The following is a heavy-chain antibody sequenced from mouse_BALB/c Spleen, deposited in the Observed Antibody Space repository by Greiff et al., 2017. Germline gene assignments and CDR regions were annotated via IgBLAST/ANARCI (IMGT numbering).Heavy chain of an antibody. CDR1: GYTFTSYY. CDR2: INPSNGGT. V-gene: IGHV1S16*01. Sequence: VQLQQSGAELVKPGASVKLSCKASGYTFTSYYMYWVKQRPGQGLEWIGEINPSNGGTNFNEKFKSKATLTVDKSSSTAYMQLSSLTSEDSAVYYCTMGGAYYRYDWFAYWGQGTLVTVSA. D-gene: IGHD2-14*01. J-gene: IGHJ3*01. CDR3: TMGGAYYRYDWFAY.